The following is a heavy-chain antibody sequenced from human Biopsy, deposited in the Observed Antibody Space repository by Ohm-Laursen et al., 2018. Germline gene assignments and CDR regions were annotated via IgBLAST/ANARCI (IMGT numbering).Heavy chain of an antibody. CDR2: ISYSRDT. J-gene: IGHJ3*02. V-gene: IGHV4-59*08. Sequence: TLSLTCTVSGGSISGSSWSWIRQAPGKGLEWIGYISYSRDTNYNPSLKSRITISVDTSKNQFSLKLTFVTAADTAVYYCAKHGSGWTGDDAFHIWGQGTMVTVSS. CDR3: AKHGSGWTGDDAFHI. CDR1: GGSISGSS. D-gene: IGHD6-19*01.